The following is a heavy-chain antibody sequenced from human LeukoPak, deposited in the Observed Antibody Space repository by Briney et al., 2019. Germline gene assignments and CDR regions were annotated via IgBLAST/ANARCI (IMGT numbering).Heavy chain of an antibody. V-gene: IGHV1-24*01. CDR2: FDPEAGEA. J-gene: IGHJ4*02. CDR3: ARMSAARPGGFDY. CDR1: GYTRTELA. D-gene: IGHD6-6*01. Sequence: ASVKVSCKVSGYTRTELAIHWVRQAPGKGLEWMGGFDPEAGEAIYAQKFQGRVTMTEAISTHTAYMELSSLRSEDTAVYYCARMSAARPGGFDYWGQGTLVTVSS.